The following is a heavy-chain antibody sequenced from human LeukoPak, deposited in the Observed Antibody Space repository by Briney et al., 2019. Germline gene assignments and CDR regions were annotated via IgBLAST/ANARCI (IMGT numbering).Heavy chain of an antibody. CDR3: ARAGDYGSGSCAFDM. CDR2: IRSDGST. Sequence: GGSLRLSCAASGFTFSSYWMHWVRQAPGKGLVWVSRIRSDGSTTYADSVKGRFTISRDNAKNTLYLQMNSLRDEDTAVYYCARAGDYGSGSCAFDMWGQGTMVTVSS. D-gene: IGHD3-10*01. V-gene: IGHV3-74*01. CDR1: GFTFSSYW. J-gene: IGHJ3*02.